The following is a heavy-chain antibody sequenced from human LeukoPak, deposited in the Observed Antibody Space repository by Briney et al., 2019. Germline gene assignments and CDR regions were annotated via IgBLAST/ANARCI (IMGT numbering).Heavy chain of an antibody. CDR3: AKSLYGGCDY. V-gene: IGHV3-23*01. CDR1: GFTFSTYA. Sequence: GGSLRPSCAASGFTFSTYAMSWVRQAPGKGLEWVLGVNGNGGSTSYADSVKGRFTISRDNSKNTVYLQMNSLRVEDTAVYYCAKSLYGGCDYWGQGTVVTVSS. D-gene: IGHD3-16*02. J-gene: IGHJ4*02. CDR2: VNGNGGST.